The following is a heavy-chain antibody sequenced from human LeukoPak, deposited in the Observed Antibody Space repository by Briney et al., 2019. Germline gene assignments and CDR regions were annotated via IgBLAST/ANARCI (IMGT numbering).Heavy chain of an antibody. CDR3: ARVAPDYGDYVGLDH. Sequence: AGGSLRLSCAASGFTVSSNYMSWVRQAPGKGLEWVSVIYSGGSTYYADSVKGRFTISRDNSKNTLYLQMNSLRAEDTAVYYCARVAPDYGDYVGLDHWGQGTLVTVSS. J-gene: IGHJ4*02. D-gene: IGHD4-17*01. CDR1: GFTVSSNY. V-gene: IGHV3-66*02. CDR2: IYSGGST.